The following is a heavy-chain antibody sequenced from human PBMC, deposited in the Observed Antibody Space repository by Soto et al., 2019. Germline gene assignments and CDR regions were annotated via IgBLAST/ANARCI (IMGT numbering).Heavy chain of an antibody. D-gene: IGHD3-22*01. J-gene: IGHJ5*02. V-gene: IGHV1-69*06. CDR1: GGTFGSDA. CDR2: IIHIFGTT. Sequence: SVKVSCKASGGTFGSDAITWVRQAPGQGLEWVGRIIHIFGTTNYAQNLQGRVTSSADKSTLTSYMELHSLTSDDTALYYWARDRTDSGYYTNWLDPWGQGTQVTVSS. CDR3: ARDRTDSGYYTNWLDP.